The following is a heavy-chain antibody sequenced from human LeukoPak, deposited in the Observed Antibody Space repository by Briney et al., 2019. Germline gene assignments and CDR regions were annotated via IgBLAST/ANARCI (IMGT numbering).Heavy chain of an antibody. D-gene: IGHD1-7*01. CDR1: GGSFSGYY. Sequence: SETLSLTCAVYGGSFSGYYWSWIRQPPGKGLEWIGEINHSGSTNYNPSLKSRVTISVDTSKNQFSLELSSVTAADTAVYYCARGGANWNYYRRWFDPWGQGTLVTVSS. CDR3: ARGGANWNYYRRWFDP. V-gene: IGHV4-34*01. CDR2: INHSGST. J-gene: IGHJ5*02.